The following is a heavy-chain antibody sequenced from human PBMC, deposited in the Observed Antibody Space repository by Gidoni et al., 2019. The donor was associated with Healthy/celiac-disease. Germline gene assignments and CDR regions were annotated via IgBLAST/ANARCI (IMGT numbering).Heavy chain of an antibody. Sequence: QVQLVESGGGVVQPWRSLRLSCAASGFTFSSYAMHWVRQAPGKGLEWVAVISYDVRNKYYADYVKGRITISRDNSKNTLYLQMNSLRAEDTAVYYCARDRIDYTDYWGQGTLVTVSS. CDR2: ISYDVRNK. D-gene: IGHD3-3*01. CDR1: GFTFSSYA. J-gene: IGHJ4*02. CDR3: ARDRIDYTDY. V-gene: IGHV3-30-3*01.